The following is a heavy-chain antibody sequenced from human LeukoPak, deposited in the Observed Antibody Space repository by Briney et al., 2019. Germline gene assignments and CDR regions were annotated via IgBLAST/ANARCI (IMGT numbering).Heavy chain of an antibody. J-gene: IGHJ4*02. CDR3: ARDCGGDCYYGVDS. CDR2: ISVSGGST. V-gene: IGHV3-23*01. Sequence: PGGSLRLSCAGSGFTFSSYAMSWVRQAPGKGLEWVSVISVSGGSTYYADSVKGRFTISRDNAKNSLYLQMNSLRAEDTAVYYCARDCGGDCYYGVDSWGQGTLVTVSS. D-gene: IGHD2-21*01. CDR1: GFTFSSYA.